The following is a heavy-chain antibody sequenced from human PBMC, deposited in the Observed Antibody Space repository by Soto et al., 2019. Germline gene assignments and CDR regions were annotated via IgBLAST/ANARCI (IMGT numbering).Heavy chain of an antibody. Sequence: GGSLRLSCAASGFTFSNYGMHWVRQAPGKGLEWVAVIWYDGSNKYYADSVKGRFTISRDHSKNTLYLQMNSLRAEDTAVYYCARDGGEIYGYTRCAYYFAYWGQGTLVTFSS. D-gene: IGHD5-18*01. CDR3: ARDGGEIYGYTRCAYYFAY. CDR1: GFTFSNYG. V-gene: IGHV3-33*01. CDR2: IWYDGSNK. J-gene: IGHJ4*02.